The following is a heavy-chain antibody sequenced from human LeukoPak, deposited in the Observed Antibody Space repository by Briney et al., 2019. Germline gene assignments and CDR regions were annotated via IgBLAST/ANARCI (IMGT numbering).Heavy chain of an antibody. V-gene: IGHV4-61*02. J-gene: IGHJ3*02. CDR3: ARETWGLPAFDI. CDR1: GGSISSGSYY. D-gene: IGHD3-16*01. CDR2: IYTSGST. Sequence: PSQTLSLTCTVSGGSISSGSYYWSWIRQPAGKGLEWIGRIYTSGSTNYNPSLKSRVTISVDTSKNQFSLKLSSVTAADTAVYYCARETWGLPAFDIWGQGTMVTVSS.